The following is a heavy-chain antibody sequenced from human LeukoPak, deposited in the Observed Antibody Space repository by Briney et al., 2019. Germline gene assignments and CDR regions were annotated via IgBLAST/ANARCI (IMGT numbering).Heavy chain of an antibody. Sequence: ASVKVSCKASGYTFTGYYMHWVRQAPGQGLEWMGRINPNSGGTNYAQKVQGRGTMTRDTSINTAYMDLSRLRSDDTAVYYCARGRNSVYYFNVVAPYYFNYWGQGTLVTVSS. V-gene: IGHV1-2*06. D-gene: IGHD3-22*01. CDR1: GYTFTGYY. J-gene: IGHJ4*02. CDR2: INPNSGGT. CDR3: ARGRNSVYYFNVVAPYYFNY.